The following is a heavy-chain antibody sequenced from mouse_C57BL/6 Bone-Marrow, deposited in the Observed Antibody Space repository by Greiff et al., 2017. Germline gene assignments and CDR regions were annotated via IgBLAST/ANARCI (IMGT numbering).Heavy chain of an antibody. CDR3: ARRIYYDYDNFDC. CDR1: GYTFTSYG. Sequence: VQLQQSGAELVKPGASVTLSCKASGYTFTSYGMHWVKQRPGQGLEWIGMIHPNSGSTNYNEKFKSKATLTVDKSSSTAYMQLRSLTSEDSAVYCCARRIYYDYDNFDCWGTGTTLTVSS. CDR2: IHPNSGST. J-gene: IGHJ2*01. V-gene: IGHV1-64*01. D-gene: IGHD2-4*01.